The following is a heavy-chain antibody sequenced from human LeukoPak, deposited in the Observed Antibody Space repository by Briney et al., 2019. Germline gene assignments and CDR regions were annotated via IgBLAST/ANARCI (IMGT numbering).Heavy chain of an antibody. CDR3: AKPFGPVSRGYFQH. V-gene: IGHV4-34*01. Sequence: SETLSLTCAVYGGSFSGYYWSWIRQPPGKGLEWLGEINHSGSTNYNPSLKSRVTISVDTSKKQFSLNLSSVTAADTAVYYCAKPFGPVSRGYFQHWGQGTLVTVSS. J-gene: IGHJ1*01. D-gene: IGHD3-10*01. CDR1: GGSFSGYY. CDR2: INHSGST.